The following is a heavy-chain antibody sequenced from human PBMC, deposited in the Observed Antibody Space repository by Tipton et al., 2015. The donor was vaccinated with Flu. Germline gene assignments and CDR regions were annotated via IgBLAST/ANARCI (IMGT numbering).Heavy chain of an antibody. CDR1: GYTFTSYG. CDR2: ISAYNGNT. D-gene: IGHD2-15*01. J-gene: IGHJ4*02. Sequence: QVQLVQSGAEVKKPGASVKVSCKASGYTFTSYGISWVRQAPGQGLEWMGWISAYNGNTNYAQKLQGRVTMTTDTSTSTAYMELRSLRSDDTAVYYCARLSSAYIDRYCSGGSCFIGGDYWGQRTLVTVSS. V-gene: IGHV1-18*01. CDR3: ARLSSAYIDRYCSGGSCFIGGDY.